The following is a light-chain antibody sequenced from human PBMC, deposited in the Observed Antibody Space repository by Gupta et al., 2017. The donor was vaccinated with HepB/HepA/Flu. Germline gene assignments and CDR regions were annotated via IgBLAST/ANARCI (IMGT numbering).Light chain of an antibody. V-gene: IGKV1-5*03. CDR1: QSISSW. Sequence: DIQMTQSPSTLSASVGDRVTITCRASQSISSWLAWYQQKPGKAPKLLIYKASRVESGVPSRFSGSGSGTEFTLTISSRQPDDFATHYCQQENSSPWTFGQGTKVEIK. CDR3: QQENSSPWT. CDR2: KAS. J-gene: IGKJ1*01.